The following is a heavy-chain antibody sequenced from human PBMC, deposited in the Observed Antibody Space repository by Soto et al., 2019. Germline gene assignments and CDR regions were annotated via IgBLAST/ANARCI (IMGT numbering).Heavy chain of an antibody. V-gene: IGHV1-8*01. Sequence: ASVKVSCKASGYTFTSYDINWVRQATGQGLEWMGWMNPNSGNTGYAQKFQGRVTMTRNTSISTAYMELSSLRSEDTAVYYCASQGPPYCGGDCYYNPGYWGQGTLVTVSS. J-gene: IGHJ4*02. CDR3: ASQGPPYCGGDCYYNPGY. CDR1: GYTFTSYD. CDR2: MNPNSGNT. D-gene: IGHD2-21*01.